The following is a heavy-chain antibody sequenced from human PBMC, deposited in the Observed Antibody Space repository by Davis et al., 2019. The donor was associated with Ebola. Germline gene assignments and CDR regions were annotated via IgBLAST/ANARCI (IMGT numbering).Heavy chain of an antibody. J-gene: IGHJ5*02. Sequence: SETLSLTCAVYGGSFSGYYWSWIRQPPGKGLEWIGEINHSGSTNYNPSLKSRVTISVDTSKNQFSLKLSSVTAADTAVYYCARERAYSSSWYWFDPWGQGVLVTVSS. V-gene: IGHV4-34*01. CDR2: INHSGST. CDR1: GGSFSGYY. CDR3: ARERAYSSSWYWFDP. D-gene: IGHD6-13*01.